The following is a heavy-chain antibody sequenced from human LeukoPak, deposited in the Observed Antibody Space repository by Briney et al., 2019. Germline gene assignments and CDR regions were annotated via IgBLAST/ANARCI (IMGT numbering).Heavy chain of an antibody. J-gene: IGHJ5*02. CDR2: IKQDGSEK. D-gene: IGHD6-19*01. V-gene: IGHV3-7*01. CDR3: AGGSGWRFLS. Sequence: PGGSLRLSRAGSGFTFSSFWMNWVRQVPGRGLEWVANIKQDGSEKYYVASVKGRFTISRDNAKNSLYLQMNSLTAEDTAVYYCAGGSGWRFLSWGQGTLVTVSS. CDR1: GFTFSSFW.